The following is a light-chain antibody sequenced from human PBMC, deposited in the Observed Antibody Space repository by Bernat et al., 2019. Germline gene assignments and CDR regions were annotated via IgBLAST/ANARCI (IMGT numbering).Light chain of an antibody. J-gene: IGKJ4*01. CDR3: QMYYRPPST. V-gene: IGKV1-27*01. CDR2: AAS. CDR1: QDISNF. Sequence: DIQITQSPSSLSASVGDRITITCRASQDISNFLGWYQHKPGELPKLLIYAASALESGVPSRFSGQRSGTHFSLTISNLQPEDVATYYCQMYYRPPSTFGGGTKVEI.